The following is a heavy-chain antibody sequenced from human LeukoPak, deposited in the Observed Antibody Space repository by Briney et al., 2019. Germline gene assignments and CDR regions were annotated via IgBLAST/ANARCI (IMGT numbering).Heavy chain of an antibody. Sequence: PGGSLRLSCAASGFTFSGSAMHWVPQASAKGLEWVGRIRSKANSYAIEYAASVKGRFTISRDDSKNTASLQMNSLTTEDTAVYYCTRPIQVSCGWLAYWGQRSLLTASS. CDR3: TRPIQVSCGWLAY. CDR2: IRSKANSYAI. CDR1: GFTFSGSA. D-gene: IGHD6-19*01. J-gene: IGHJ4*02. V-gene: IGHV3-73*01.